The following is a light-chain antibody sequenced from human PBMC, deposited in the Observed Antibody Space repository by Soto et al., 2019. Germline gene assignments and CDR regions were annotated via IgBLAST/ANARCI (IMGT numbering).Light chain of an antibody. CDR3: SSHTISHTQV. J-gene: IGLJ3*02. CDR1: SSDICRFNY. CDR2: EVS. V-gene: IGLV2-14*01. Sequence: QSALPQPASVSGSPGQSITISCTGTSSDICRFNYVSWYQQHPGKVPKPMIYEVSNRPSAVSNRFSGSKSGNTASLTISWLQAEDEADYYCSSHTISHTQVFGGGTKLTVL.